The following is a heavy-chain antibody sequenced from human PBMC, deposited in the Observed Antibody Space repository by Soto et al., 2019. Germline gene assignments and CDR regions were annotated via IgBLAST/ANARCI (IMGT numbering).Heavy chain of an antibody. V-gene: IGHV5-10-1*01. CDR1: GYSFTSYW. D-gene: IGHD1-26*01. J-gene: IGHJ6*02. CDR3: ARQMVGDNNVHYYYYGMDV. Sequence: PGESLKISCKGSGYSFTSYWISWVRQMPGKGLEWMGRIDPSDSYTNYSPSFQGHVTISADKSISTAYLQWSSLKASDTAMYYCARQMVGDNNVHYYYYGMDVWGQGTTVTVSS. CDR2: IDPSDSYT.